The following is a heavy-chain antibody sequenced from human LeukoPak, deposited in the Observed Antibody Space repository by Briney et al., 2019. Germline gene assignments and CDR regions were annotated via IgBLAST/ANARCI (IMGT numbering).Heavy chain of an antibody. CDR1: GFTFDEYG. Sequence: GGSLRLSCAASGFTFDEYGMSWVRQAPGKGLEWVSGISLNGGSTSYAAAVKGRFTISRDNAENSLYLQMNSLRAEDTAFYYCVRGITMFQRWGQGTLVTVSS. V-gene: IGHV3-20*04. J-gene: IGHJ1*01. D-gene: IGHD3-10*01. CDR2: ISLNGGST. CDR3: VRGITMFQR.